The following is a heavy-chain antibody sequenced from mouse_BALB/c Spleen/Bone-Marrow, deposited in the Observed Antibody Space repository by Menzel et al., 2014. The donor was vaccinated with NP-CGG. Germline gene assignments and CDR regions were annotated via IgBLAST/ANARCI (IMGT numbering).Heavy chain of an antibody. D-gene: IGHD2-4*01. CDR2: INPYNSDT. CDR1: GYSFTGYF. J-gene: IGHJ2*01. V-gene: IGHV1-20*02. CDR3: ARDYYDYYFDY. Sequence: EVQLQQSGPELVKPGASVKISCKASGYSFTGYFMNWVMQSHGKSLEWIGRINPYNSDTFYNQKFKGKATLTVDKSSSTAHMELRSLASEDSAVYYCARDYYDYYFDYWGQGTTLTVSS.